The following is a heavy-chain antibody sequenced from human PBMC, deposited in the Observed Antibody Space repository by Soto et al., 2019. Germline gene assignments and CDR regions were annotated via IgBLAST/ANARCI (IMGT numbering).Heavy chain of an antibody. CDR2: MSGSGRET. D-gene: IGHD6-25*01. CDR1: GFTFTHYA. CDR3: AKSERIPVSIAAFHADS. J-gene: IGHJ4*02. Sequence: EVQLLESGGGLVQPGGSLRLSCAASGFTFTHYAMSWVRQAAGKGLEWVSAMSGSGRETYYAASFKAWFTISRHNSKNTLSLHMNGLRVEDAAVYYCAKSERIPVSIAAFHADSWGQGTLVPVSS. V-gene: IGHV3-23*01.